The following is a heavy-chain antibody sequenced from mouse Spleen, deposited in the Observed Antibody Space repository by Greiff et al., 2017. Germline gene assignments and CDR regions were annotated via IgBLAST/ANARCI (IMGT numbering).Heavy chain of an antibody. D-gene: IGHD2-1*01. CDR2: ISDGGSYT. Sequence: EVKVVESGGGLVKPGGSLKLSCAASGFTFSDYYMYWVRQTPEKRLEWVATISDGGSYTYYPDSVKGRFTISRDNAKNNLYLQMSSLKSEDTAMYYCARRYGNYGGYFDVWGAGTTVTVSS. V-gene: IGHV5-4*02. CDR3: ARRYGNYGGYFDV. CDR1: GFTFSDYY. J-gene: IGHJ1*01.